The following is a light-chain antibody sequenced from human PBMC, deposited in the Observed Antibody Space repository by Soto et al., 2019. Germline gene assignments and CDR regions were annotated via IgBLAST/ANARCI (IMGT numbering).Light chain of an antibody. CDR1: QSISSW. V-gene: IGKV1-5*03. Sequence: DIQMTQSPSTLSASVGDRVTITCRASQSISSWLAWYQQKPGKAPNLLMYKASSLQSGVPSRFSGSGSGTEFAVTLSILQPNDFATYFFQQYNSYPYSFGQGTKLEI. CDR2: KAS. CDR3: QQYNSYPYS. J-gene: IGKJ2*03.